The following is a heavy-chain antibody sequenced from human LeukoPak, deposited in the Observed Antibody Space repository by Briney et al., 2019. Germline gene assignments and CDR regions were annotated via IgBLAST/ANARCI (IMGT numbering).Heavy chain of an antibody. V-gene: IGHV3-66*01. J-gene: IGHJ4*02. CDR2: IYSGGST. CDR3: ARDIYDFWSGYSAGY. Sequence: GGSLRLSCAASGFTVSSNYMSWVRQAPGKGLEWVSVIYSGGSTYYADSVKGRFTISRDNSKNTLYLQMNSLRAEDTAVYYCARDIYDFWSGYSAGYWGQGTLVTVSS. D-gene: IGHD3-3*01. CDR1: GFTVSSNY.